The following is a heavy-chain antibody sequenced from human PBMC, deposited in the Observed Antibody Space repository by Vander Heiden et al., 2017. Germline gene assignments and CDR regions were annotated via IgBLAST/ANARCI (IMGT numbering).Heavy chain of an antibody. CDR2: IKEDGSHK. Sequence: EVQLVESGGGLVQPGGSLRLSCVASGFTFNNFWMTWVRQAPGKGLEWVANIKEDGSHKFYMDSVKGRFTVSRDNTKMSVDLQMNSLRAEDTAIYYCARSYGEDYWGQGTLGTVSS. J-gene: IGHJ4*02. D-gene: IGHD3-10*01. CDR3: ARSYGEDY. CDR1: GFTFNNFW. V-gene: IGHV3-7*01.